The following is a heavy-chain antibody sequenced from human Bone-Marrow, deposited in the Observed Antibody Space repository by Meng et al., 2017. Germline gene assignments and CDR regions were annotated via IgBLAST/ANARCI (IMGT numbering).Heavy chain of an antibody. CDR2: ISSSDDTI. CDR3: ARDRIAAAARYYFDY. CDR1: GFTFSSYE. D-gene: IGHD6-13*01. Sequence: GGSLRLSCAASGFTFSSYEMNWVRQAPGKGLEWVSYISSSDDTIYYADSVRGRFTISRENAKNSLYLQMNSLRAEDTAVYYCARDRIAAAARYYFDYWGQGTLVTVSS. V-gene: IGHV3-48*03. J-gene: IGHJ4*02.